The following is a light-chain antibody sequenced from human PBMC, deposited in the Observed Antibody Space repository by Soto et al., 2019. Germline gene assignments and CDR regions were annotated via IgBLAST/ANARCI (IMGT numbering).Light chain of an antibody. CDR2: DAS. J-gene: IGKJ4*01. V-gene: IGKV3-11*01. CDR1: QSVSSY. CDR3: QQRYIWPPLT. Sequence: EIVLTQSPATRSLSPGERATLSCRASQSVSSYLAWYEQKPGQAPRLLSYDASNRATGIPARFSGSGSGTDFTLTISSLEPEDCAVYYCQQRYIWPPLTFGGGTKVEIK.